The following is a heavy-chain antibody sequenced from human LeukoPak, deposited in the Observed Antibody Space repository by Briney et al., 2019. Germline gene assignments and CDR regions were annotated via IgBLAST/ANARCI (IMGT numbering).Heavy chain of an antibody. CDR3: AREGYYAFDI. V-gene: IGHV3-48*03. CDR1: GFTFSSYE. Sequence: PGGSLRLSCAASGFTFSSYEMNWVRQAPGKGLEWVSYISSSGNTIYYADSVKGRFTISRDNAKNSLYLQMSSLRAEDSAVYYCAREGYYAFDIWGQGTMVTVSS. J-gene: IGHJ3*02. CDR2: ISSSGNTI. D-gene: IGHD3-22*01.